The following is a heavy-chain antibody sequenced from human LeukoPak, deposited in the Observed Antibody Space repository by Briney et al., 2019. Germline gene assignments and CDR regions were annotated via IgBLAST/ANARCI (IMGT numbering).Heavy chain of an antibody. Sequence: GGSLRLSCAASGFTFSSHWMHWVRQIPGKGLVWVSRTNRDGGSTYYADSVKGPFTISRDNAKDSLYLQMNRLRVEDTAVYYWARGPGHGGTSYESWGQGTLVTVSS. CDR2: TNRDGGST. J-gene: IGHJ4*02. D-gene: IGHD1-26*01. CDR1: GFTFSSHW. V-gene: IGHV3-74*01. CDR3: ARGPGHGGTSYES.